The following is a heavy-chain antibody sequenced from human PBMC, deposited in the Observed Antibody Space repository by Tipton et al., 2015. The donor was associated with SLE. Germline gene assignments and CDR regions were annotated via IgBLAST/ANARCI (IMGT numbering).Heavy chain of an antibody. CDR1: GGSFSGYY. CDR2: INHSGST. CDR3: ARVSGSSPQVDC. V-gene: IGHV4-34*01. J-gene: IGHJ4*02. Sequence: TLSLACAVYGGSFSGYYWSWIRQPPGKGLEWIGEINHSGSTNYNPSLKSRVTISVDTSKNQFSLKLSSVTAADTAVYYCARVSGSSPQVDCWVQGTLVTVSS. D-gene: IGHD6-6*01.